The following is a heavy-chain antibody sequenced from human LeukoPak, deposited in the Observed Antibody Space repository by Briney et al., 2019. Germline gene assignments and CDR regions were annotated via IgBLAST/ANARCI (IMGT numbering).Heavy chain of an antibody. J-gene: IGHJ3*02. Sequence: SETLSLTCTVSGGSISTYYWSWIRQPAGKGLEWIGRIYTSGSTNYNPSLKSRVTMSVDTSKNQFSLKLSSVTAADTAVYYCARGRPTYYDSSRDAFDIWGQGTMVTVSS. CDR1: GGSISTYY. V-gene: IGHV4-4*07. CDR2: IYTSGST. D-gene: IGHD3-22*01. CDR3: ARGRPTYYDSSRDAFDI.